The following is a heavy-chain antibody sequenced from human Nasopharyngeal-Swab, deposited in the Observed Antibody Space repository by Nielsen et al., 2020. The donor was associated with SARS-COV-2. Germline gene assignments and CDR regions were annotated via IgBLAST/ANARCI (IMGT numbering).Heavy chain of an antibody. J-gene: IGHJ6*02. CDR2: ISSSSTI. D-gene: IGHD2-15*01. CDR1: GFTFSSYS. V-gene: IGHV3-48*02. CDR3: ARKMIYCSGGSCYGMDV. Sequence: GGSLRLSCAASGFTFSSYSMNWVRQAPGKGLEWVSYISSSSTIYYADSVKGRFTISRDNAKNSLYLQMNSLRDEDTAVYYCARKMIYCSGGSCYGMDVWGQGTTVTVSS.